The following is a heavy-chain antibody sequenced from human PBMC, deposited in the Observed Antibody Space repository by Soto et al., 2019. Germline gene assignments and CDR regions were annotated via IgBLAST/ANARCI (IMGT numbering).Heavy chain of an antibody. D-gene: IGHD3-3*01. Sequence: SRTLSLTCAISADSVPSNSAAWNWIRQSPSRGLEWPGRTYYRSKWYTDYSESVKSRITINPDTSKNQVSPQPKPVTPEDTAGYYCPGGATSGRYGNYYYGSEVWGKGTTVA. CDR3: PGGATSGRYGNYYYGSEV. J-gene: IGHJ6*04. CDR1: ADSVPSNSAA. CDR2: TYYRSKWYT. V-gene: IGHV6-1*01.